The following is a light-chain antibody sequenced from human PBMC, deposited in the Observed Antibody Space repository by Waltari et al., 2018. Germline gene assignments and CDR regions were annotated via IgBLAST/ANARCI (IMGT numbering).Light chain of an antibody. V-gene: IGLV2-14*03. CDR1: SSAIGGYNT. CDR2: DVT. CDR3: TSYTSTNTVI. Sequence: QSALTQPASVSGSPGQSITIPCPGTSSAIGGYNTVSWYQQHPGKAPKLFIFDVTRWPSGVSNRFSGSKSGITASLTISGLQAEDEADYFCTSYTSTNTVIFGGGTRVTVL. J-gene: IGLJ2*01.